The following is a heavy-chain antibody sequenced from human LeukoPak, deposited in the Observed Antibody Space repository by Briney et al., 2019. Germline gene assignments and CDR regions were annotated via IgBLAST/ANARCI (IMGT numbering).Heavy chain of an antibody. J-gene: IGHJ4*02. V-gene: IGHV4-38-2*02. CDR1: GYSISSGYY. Sequence: PSETLSLTCTVSGYSISSGYYWGWIRQPPGKGLEWIGSIYHSGSTYYNPSLKSRVTISVDTSKNQFSLKLSSVTAADTAVYYCARVPPMVRGVIGYFDYWGQGTLVTVSS. CDR2: IYHSGST. CDR3: ARVPPMVRGVIGYFDY. D-gene: IGHD3-10*01.